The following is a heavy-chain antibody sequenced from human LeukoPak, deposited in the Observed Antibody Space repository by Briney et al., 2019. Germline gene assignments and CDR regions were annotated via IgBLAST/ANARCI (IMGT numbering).Heavy chain of an antibody. V-gene: IGHV3-7*01. Sequence: PGGSLRLSCAGSGFIFTNFFMSWVRQAPGKGLEWVASIKHDGSEKYYVDSVRGRFTISRDNTKNLLYLQMSSLRAEDTAVYYCATDRGWRTSGYYLYYFEYWGQGTLVTFSS. CDR3: ATDRGWRTSGYYLYYFEY. D-gene: IGHD3-3*01. CDR2: IKHDGSEK. J-gene: IGHJ4*02. CDR1: GFIFTNFF.